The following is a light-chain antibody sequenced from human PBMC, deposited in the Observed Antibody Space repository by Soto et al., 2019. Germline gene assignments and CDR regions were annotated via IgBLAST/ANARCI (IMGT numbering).Light chain of an antibody. V-gene: IGLV2-8*01. CDR1: STDVGGYNY. CDR2: EVS. J-gene: IGLJ1*01. Sequence: QSALTQPPSASGSPGQSVTISCTGTSTDVGGYNYISWYQHHPGKGPKLIISEVSERPSGVPDRFSGSKSGNTASLTVSGLQAEDEADYYCSSYAGSNNRGVFGSGTKVTVL. CDR3: SSYAGSNNRGV.